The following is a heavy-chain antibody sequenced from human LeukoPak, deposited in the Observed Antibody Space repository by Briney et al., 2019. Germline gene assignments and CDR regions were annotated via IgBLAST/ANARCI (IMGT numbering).Heavy chain of an antibody. CDR1: GGSFSGYY. D-gene: IGHD5-12*01. Sequence: SETLSLTCAVYGGSFSGYYWSWIRQPPGKGLEWIGEINHSGSTNYNPSLKSRVTISVDTSKNQFSLKLSSVTAADTAVYYCARTIVATILTGYYYYMDVWGKGTTVTVSS. J-gene: IGHJ6*03. CDR3: ARTIVATILTGYYYYMDV. CDR2: INHSGST. V-gene: IGHV4-34*01.